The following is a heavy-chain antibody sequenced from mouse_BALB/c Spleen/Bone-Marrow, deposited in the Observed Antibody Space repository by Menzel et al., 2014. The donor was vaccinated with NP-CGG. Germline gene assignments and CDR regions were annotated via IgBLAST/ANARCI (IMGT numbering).Heavy chain of an antibody. CDR2: IDPSDSET. Sequence: VKLMESGAELVKPGAPVKLSCKASGYTFTSYWMNWVKQRPGRGLEWIGRIDPSDSETHYNQKFKDKATLTVDKSSSTAYIQLSSLTSEDSAVYYCAREGYLFAYWGQGTLVTVSA. CDR1: GYTFTSYW. CDR3: AREGYLFAY. J-gene: IGHJ3*01. D-gene: IGHD3-1*01. V-gene: IGHV1-69*02.